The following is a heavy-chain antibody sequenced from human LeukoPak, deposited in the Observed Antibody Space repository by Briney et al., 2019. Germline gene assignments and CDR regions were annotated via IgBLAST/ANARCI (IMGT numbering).Heavy chain of an antibody. CDR1: GGSISSSSYY. V-gene: IGHV4-39*07. CDR3: ARDRITMVRGLYYMDG. J-gene: IGHJ6*03. D-gene: IGHD3-10*01. CDR2: IYYSGST. Sequence: SETLSLTCTVSGGSISSSSYYWGWIRQPPGKGLEWIGSIYYSGSTYYNPSLKSRVTISVDTSKNQFSLKLSSVTAADTAVYYCARDRITMVRGLYYMDGWGKGTTVTVSS.